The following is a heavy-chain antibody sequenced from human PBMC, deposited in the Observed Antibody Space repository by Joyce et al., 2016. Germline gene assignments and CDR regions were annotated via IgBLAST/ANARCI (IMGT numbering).Heavy chain of an antibody. V-gene: IGHV1-2*02. CDR1: GFGFSGYY. CDR3: AREYGGTFYFDY. CDR2: INPDRGDT. Sequence: QVQLVQSGAEVKNPGASVKVSCKASGFGFSGYYIHWVRQAPGQGLEWMGWINPDRGDTIYAQKFQGRVTMTRDTSISTVYLELGRLTSDDTALYYCAREYGGTFYFDYWGQVTLVTVSS. D-gene: IGHD4-23*01. J-gene: IGHJ4*02.